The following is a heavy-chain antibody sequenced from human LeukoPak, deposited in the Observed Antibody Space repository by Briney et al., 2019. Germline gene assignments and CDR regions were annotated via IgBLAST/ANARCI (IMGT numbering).Heavy chain of an antibody. CDR3: ARVKAYSYGQYYYYYYMDV. J-gene: IGHJ6*03. CDR2: INHSGST. D-gene: IGHD5-18*01. Sequence: PSETLSLTCAVYGVSFSGYYWSWIRQPPGKGLEWIGEINHSGSTNYNPSLKSRVTISVDTSKNQLSLKLSSVTAADTAVFYCARVKAYSYGQYYYYYYMDVWGKGTTVTVSS. V-gene: IGHV4-34*01. CDR1: GVSFSGYY.